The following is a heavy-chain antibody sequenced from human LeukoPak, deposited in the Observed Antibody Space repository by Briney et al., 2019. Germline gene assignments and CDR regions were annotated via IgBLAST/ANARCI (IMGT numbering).Heavy chain of an antibody. D-gene: IGHD6-13*01. Sequence: AGGSLRLSCAASGFTFSNAWMSWVRQAPGKGLEWVGRIKSKTDGGTTDYAAPVKGRFTISRDDSKNTLYLQMNSLKTGDTAVYYCTTVISVLAAAGLGNWFDPWGQGTLVTVSS. J-gene: IGHJ5*02. CDR2: IKSKTDGGTT. V-gene: IGHV3-15*01. CDR3: TTVISVLAAAGLGNWFDP. CDR1: GFTFSNAW.